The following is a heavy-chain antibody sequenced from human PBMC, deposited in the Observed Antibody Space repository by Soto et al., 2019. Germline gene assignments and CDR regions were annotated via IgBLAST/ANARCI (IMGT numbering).Heavy chain of an antibody. Sequence: EVQLVQSGAEVEKPGESLRISCKGSGYSFTSYWISWVRQMPGKGLEWMGRIDPSDSYTNYSPSFQGHVTISADKSISTAYLQWSSLEASDTAMYYCARQADYYDSSGYYDNSDYWGQGTLVTVSS. V-gene: IGHV5-10-1*03. D-gene: IGHD3-22*01. CDR2: IDPSDSYT. CDR3: ARQADYYDSSGYYDNSDY. J-gene: IGHJ4*02. CDR1: GYSFTSYW.